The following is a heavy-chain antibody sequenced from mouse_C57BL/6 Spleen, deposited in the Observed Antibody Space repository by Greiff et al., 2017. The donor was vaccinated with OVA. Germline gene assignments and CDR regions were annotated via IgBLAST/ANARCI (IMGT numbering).Heavy chain of an antibody. CDR2: IYPSDSET. CDR3: ARGYYDYDGWYFDV. J-gene: IGHJ1*03. D-gene: IGHD2-4*01. V-gene: IGHV1-61*01. CDR1: GYTFTSYW. Sequence: QVQLQQPGAELVRPGSSVKLSCKASGYTFTSYWMDWVKQRPGQGLEWIGNIYPSDSETHYNQKFKDKATLTVDKSSSTAYMQLSSLTSEDSAVYYSARGYYDYDGWYFDVWGTGTTVTVSS.